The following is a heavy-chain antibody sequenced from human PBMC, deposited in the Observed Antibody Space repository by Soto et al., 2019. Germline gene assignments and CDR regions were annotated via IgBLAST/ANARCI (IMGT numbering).Heavy chain of an antibody. CDR1: GGSISSSNW. V-gene: IGHV4-4*02. CDR3: ARATSLDYYDSRGTFDY. CDR2: IYHSGST. Sequence: QVQLQESGPGLVKPSGTLSLTCAVSGGSISSSNWWSWVRQPPGKGLEWIGEIYHSGSTNYNPSLNSRVTISVDKSKNQFTLKLSSVNAADTAVYYCARATSLDYYDSRGTFDYWGQGTLVTVSS. D-gene: IGHD3-22*01. J-gene: IGHJ4*02.